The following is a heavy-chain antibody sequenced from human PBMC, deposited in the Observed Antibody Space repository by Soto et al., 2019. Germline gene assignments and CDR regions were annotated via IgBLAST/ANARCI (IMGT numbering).Heavy chain of an antibody. CDR3: AHRRGGYNWDDAHFDY. V-gene: IGHV2-5*02. CDR2: IYWDDDK. CDR1: GFSLSTSGVG. Sequence: QITLKESGPPLVKPTQALALTCTFSGFSLSTSGVGVGWIRQPPGKALEWLALIYWDDDKRYSPSLMSRLTITKDNSRNQVVLKMTNMDPVDTATYYCAHRRGGYNWDDAHFDYWGQGTLVTVSS. J-gene: IGHJ4*02. D-gene: IGHD1-20*01.